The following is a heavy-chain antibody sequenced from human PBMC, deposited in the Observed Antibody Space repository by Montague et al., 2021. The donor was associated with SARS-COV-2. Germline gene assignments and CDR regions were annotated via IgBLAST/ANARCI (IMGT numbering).Heavy chain of an antibody. V-gene: IGHV3-30-3*01. D-gene: IGHD3-10*01. Sequence: YLSLSCSASGFTFNAYAMHWVRQAPGKGLEWVALISYDGSNEYYADSVKGRFTISRDNSKNTLYLQMNSLRAEDTTVYYCARDRMRSSGTYYNVGWYFVLWGRCPLVPCFS. J-gene: IGHJ2*01. CDR3: ARDRMRSSGTYYNVGWYFVL. CDR1: GFTFNAYA. CDR2: ISYDGSNE.